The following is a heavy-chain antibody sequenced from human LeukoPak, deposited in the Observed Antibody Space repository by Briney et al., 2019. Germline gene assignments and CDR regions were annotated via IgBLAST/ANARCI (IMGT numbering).Heavy chain of an antibody. J-gene: IGHJ4*02. CDR3: TTSDCEY. Sequence: PGGSLRLSCAASGFTFSIHWMTWVRQAPGKGLEWVATIKPDRNDKYFVDSVKGRFTVSRDNAKTSLYLQMNSLRAEDTAIYYCTTSDCEYWGQGTLVTVSS. V-gene: IGHV3-7*03. CDR2: IKPDRNDK. CDR1: GFTFSIHW.